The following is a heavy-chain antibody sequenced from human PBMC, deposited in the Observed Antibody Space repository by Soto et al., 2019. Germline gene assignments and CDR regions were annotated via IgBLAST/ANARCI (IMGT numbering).Heavy chain of an antibody. Sequence: EVQLVESGGGLVQPGGSLRLSCEASGCTLSSYSMNWARQAPGQGLEWVSYISSSSSTIYYADSVKGRFTISRDNAKNSLYLQMNSLRDEDTAVYYWARDNPRSAGGDGWGQGTTVTVSS. CDR2: ISSSSSTI. CDR3: ARDNPRSAGGDG. CDR1: GCTLSSYS. J-gene: IGHJ6*02. V-gene: IGHV3-48*02.